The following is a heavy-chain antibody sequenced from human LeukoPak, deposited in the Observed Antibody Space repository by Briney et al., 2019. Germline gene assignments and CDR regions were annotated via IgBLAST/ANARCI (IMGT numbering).Heavy chain of an antibody. V-gene: IGHV4-59*01. J-gene: IGHJ4*02. CDR2: IYYSGST. CDR3: ARVWADYFDY. D-gene: IGHD6-19*01. CDR1: GGSISSYY. Sequence: SETLSLTRTVSGGSISSYYWSWIRQPPGKGLEWIGYIYYSGSTNYNPSLKSRVTISVDTSKNQFSLKLSSVTAADTAVYYCARVWADYFDYWGQGTLVTVSS.